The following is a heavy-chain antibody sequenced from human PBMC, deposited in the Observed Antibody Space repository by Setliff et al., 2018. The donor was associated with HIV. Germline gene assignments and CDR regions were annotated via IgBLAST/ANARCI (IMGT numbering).Heavy chain of an antibody. D-gene: IGHD2-15*01. CDR1: GYTFNNYG. Sequence: ASVKVSCKASGYTFNNYGISWVRQAPGQGLEWMGWINTHSGYTNYAQNVQGRVTVTMDTSTSTAYMELSSLRSEDTAVYYCARAGVVVAATSYYYGMDVWGQGTTVTVSS. CDR2: INTHSGYT. V-gene: IGHV1-18*01. CDR3: ARAGVVVAATSYYYGMDV. J-gene: IGHJ6*02.